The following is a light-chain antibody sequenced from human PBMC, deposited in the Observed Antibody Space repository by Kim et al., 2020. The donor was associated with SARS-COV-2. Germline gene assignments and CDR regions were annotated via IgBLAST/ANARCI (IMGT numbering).Light chain of an antibody. Sequence: AYVEDTATITRRASQDIRNDLGWYQQKPGRAPKRLIYGASSLQSGVPSRFSGSGSGTEFSLSLSGVQPEDLATYFCLQHSTYPITSGQGTRLEIK. CDR2: GAS. CDR3: LQHSTYPIT. CDR1: QDIRND. V-gene: IGKV1-17*01. J-gene: IGKJ5*01.